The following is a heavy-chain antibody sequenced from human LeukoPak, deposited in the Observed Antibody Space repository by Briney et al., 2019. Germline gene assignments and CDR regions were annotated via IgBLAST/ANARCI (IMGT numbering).Heavy chain of an antibody. CDR2: IYTSGST. D-gene: IGHD3-9*01. V-gene: IGHV4-61*02. Sequence: PSETLSLTCTVSGGSISSGSYYWSWIRQPAGKGLEWIGRIYTSGSTNYNPSLKSRVTISVDTSRNQFSLKLSSVTAADTAVYYCAREARERYFDWLYPSYMDVWGKGTTVTISS. CDR3: AREARERYFDWLYPSYMDV. J-gene: IGHJ6*03. CDR1: GGSISSGSYY.